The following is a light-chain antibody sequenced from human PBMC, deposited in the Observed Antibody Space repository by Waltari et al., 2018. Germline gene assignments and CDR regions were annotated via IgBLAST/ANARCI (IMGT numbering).Light chain of an antibody. CDR2: DAS. CDR3: QQTYKSPPT. J-gene: IGKJ3*01. CDR1: HYIANF. V-gene: IGKV1-39*01. Sequence: DVLVTQSPSSLSASVGDRVTITCRESHYIANFLNWYQHMPGKAPRLLIHDASTLQPGVSPRFSGSTSGTDFILTIDNLHPEDFATYYCQQTYKSPPTFGPGTKVDV.